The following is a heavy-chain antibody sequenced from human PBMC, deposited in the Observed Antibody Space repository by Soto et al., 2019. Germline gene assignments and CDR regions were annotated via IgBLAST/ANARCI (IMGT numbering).Heavy chain of an antibody. CDR1: GGSISSGGYS. D-gene: IGHD3-10*01. Sequence: SETLSLTCAVSGGSISSGGYSWSWIRQPPGKGLEWIGYIYHSGSTYYNPSLKSRVTISVDTPKNQFSLKLSSVTAADTAVYYCARRGYGPGFPYYYGMDVWGQGTTVTVS. CDR2: IYHSGST. CDR3: ARRGYGPGFPYYYGMDV. J-gene: IGHJ6*02. V-gene: IGHV4-30-2*02.